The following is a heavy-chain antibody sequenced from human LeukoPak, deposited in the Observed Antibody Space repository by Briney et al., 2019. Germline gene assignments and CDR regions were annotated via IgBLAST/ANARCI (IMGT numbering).Heavy chain of an antibody. CDR2: ISGNSGST. V-gene: IGHV3-23*01. D-gene: IGHD3-9*01. Sequence: GGSLRLSCEASGFTFSSYAMSWVRQAPGKGLEWVSGISGNSGSTYYADSVKGRFTISRDNSKNTLYLQMNSLRAEDTAVYYCARGDLTSDYWGQGTLVTVSS. CDR3: ARGDLTSDY. J-gene: IGHJ4*02. CDR1: GFTFSSYA.